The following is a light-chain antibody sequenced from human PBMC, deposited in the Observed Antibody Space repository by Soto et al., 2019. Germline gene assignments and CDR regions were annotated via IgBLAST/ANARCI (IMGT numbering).Light chain of an antibody. CDR2: DVS. J-gene: IGLJ1*01. Sequence: QSALTQPASVSGSPGQSITISCTGTSSDIGAYNYVYCYQHHPGKAPKFIIYDVSNRPSGVSDRFSGSKSGNTASLTISRLQAEDEVDYYCNSYTSSSTYVFGTGTKLTVL. CDR1: SSDIGAYNY. V-gene: IGLV2-14*03. CDR3: NSYTSSSTYV.